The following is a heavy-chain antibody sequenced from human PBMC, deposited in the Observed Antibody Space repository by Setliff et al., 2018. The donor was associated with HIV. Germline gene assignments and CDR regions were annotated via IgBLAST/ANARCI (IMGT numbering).Heavy chain of an antibody. CDR3: AKDRYYDSSGSPFDY. D-gene: IGHD3-22*01. CDR2: IRHDGSNK. V-gene: IGHV3-30*02. Sequence: LRLSCAASGFTFSSYGMHWVRQAPGKGLEWVAFIRHDGSNKYYADSVKGRFTISRDNSKNTLYLQMNSLRAEDTAVYYCAKDRYYDSSGSPFDYWGQGTLVTVSS. CDR1: GFTFSSYG. J-gene: IGHJ4*02.